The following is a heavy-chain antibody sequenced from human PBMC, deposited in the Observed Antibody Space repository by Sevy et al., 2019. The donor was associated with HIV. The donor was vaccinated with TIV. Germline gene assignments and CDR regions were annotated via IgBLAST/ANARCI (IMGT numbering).Heavy chain of an antibody. CDR2: INHSGST. CDR1: GGSFSGYY. V-gene: IGHV4-34*01. Sequence: SETLSLTCAVYGGSFSGYYWSWIRQPPGKGLEWIGEINHSGSTKYNPSLKSRVTISVDTSKNQFSLKLSSVTAADTAMYYCASVAARPGWEPTTLYGMDVWGQGTTVTVSS. CDR3: ASVAARPGWEPTTLYGMDV. D-gene: IGHD6-6*01. J-gene: IGHJ6*02.